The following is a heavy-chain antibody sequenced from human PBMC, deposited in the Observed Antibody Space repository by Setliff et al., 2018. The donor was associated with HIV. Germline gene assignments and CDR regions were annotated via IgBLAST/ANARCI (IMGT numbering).Heavy chain of an antibody. CDR1: GYTFTSYG. J-gene: IGHJ4*02. CDR2: ISAYNGNT. D-gene: IGHD6-19*01. Sequence: ASVKVSCKASGYTFTSYGISWVRQAPGQGLEWMGWISAYNGNTNYAQKLQGRVTMTTDTSTSTAYMELRSLRSDDTAVYYCARDLAWRSIAVAGHALDYWGQGTLVTVSS. CDR3: ARDLAWRSIAVAGHALDY. V-gene: IGHV1-18*01.